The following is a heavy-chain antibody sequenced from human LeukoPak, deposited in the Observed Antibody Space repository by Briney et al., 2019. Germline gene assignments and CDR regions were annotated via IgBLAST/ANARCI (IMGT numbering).Heavy chain of an antibody. V-gene: IGHV3-11*04. D-gene: IGHD3-3*01. CDR1: GFTVSYYY. CDR2: ISSSGSTI. CDR3: ARDPAAWYYDFWSGYYYFDY. Sequence: GGSLRLSCAASGFTVSYYYMSWIRQAPGKGLEWVSYISSSGSTIYYADSVKGRFTISRDNSKNSLYLKMNTLTAEDTAVYYCARDPAAWYYDFWSGYYYFDYWGQGTLVTVSS. J-gene: IGHJ4*02.